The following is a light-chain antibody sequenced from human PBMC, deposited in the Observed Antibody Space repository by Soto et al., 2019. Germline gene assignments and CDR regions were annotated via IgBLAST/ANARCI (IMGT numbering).Light chain of an antibody. Sequence: EVVLTQSPGTLSLSPGERATLSCRASQSVAANYLAWYQQKRGQAPRLLIYDASNRATGIPDRFSGGGSGTDFTLTISSLEPEDFAVYYCQQRSNLPPTFGQGTRLEIK. CDR3: QQRSNLPPT. CDR1: QSVAANY. V-gene: IGKV3D-20*02. J-gene: IGKJ5*01. CDR2: DAS.